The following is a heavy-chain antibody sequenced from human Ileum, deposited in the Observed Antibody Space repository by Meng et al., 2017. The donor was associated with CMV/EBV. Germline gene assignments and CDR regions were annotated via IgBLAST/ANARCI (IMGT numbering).Heavy chain of an antibody. CDR1: GGFFSGFF. V-gene: IGHV4-4*07. D-gene: IGHD3-22*01. Sequence: QVQLQESGTGLVKPSETLSLTCSVPGGFFSGFFWTWIRQPAGKGLEWIGRIYSTGGTNYNPSFESRVTISLDGSNNQFSLKLNSVTAADTAIYYCAREGGDDSGYNVDSWGQGTLVTVSS. J-gene: IGHJ4*02. CDR2: IYSTGGT. CDR3: AREGGDDSGYNVDS.